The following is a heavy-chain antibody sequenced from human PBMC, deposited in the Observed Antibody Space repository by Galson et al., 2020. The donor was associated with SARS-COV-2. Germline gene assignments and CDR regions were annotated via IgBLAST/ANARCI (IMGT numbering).Heavy chain of an antibody. J-gene: IGHJ4*02. V-gene: IGHV1-24*01. CDR1: GDTLNKIS. Sequence: GESLKISCKVSGDTLNKISIHWVRQAPGKGLQWLGGFDPEDGVMVYAENFQGRVTMTEDAPTETAYMELSSLRSEDTAVYYCTTDRSAFGEPNRLDHWGQGTLVTVSS. CDR2: FDPEDGVM. D-gene: IGHD3-10*01. CDR3: TTDRSAFGEPNRLDH.